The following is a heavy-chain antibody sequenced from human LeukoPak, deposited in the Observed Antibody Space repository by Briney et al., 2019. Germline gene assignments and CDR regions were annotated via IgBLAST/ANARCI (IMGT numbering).Heavy chain of an antibody. V-gene: IGHV1-2*02. CDR1: GYSFIDDY. CDR2: INPLTGFT. Sequence: GASVKVSCKASGYSFIDDYMHWVRQAPGQGLEWMGWINPLTGFTNYAQKFQGRVTMTRDTSISTAYMEVARLRFDDTAVYYCAPTPEAYTSNWNVWGQGTLVTVSP. D-gene: IGHD1-20*01. CDR3: APTPEAYTSNWNV. J-gene: IGHJ4*02.